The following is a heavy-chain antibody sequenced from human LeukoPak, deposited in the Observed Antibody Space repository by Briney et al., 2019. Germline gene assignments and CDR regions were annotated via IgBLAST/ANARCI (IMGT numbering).Heavy chain of an antibody. D-gene: IGHD3-9*01. J-gene: IGHJ4*02. CDR3: ARAYYDILTGYYTADY. CDR2: IKQDGSEK. Sequence: PGGSLRLSCAASGFTFSSYWMSWVRQAPGKGLEWVAKIKQDGSEKYYVDSVKGRFTISRDNANNSLYLQMNSLRAEDTAVYYCARAYYDILTGYYTADYWGQGTLVTVSS. CDR1: GFTFSSYW. V-gene: IGHV3-7*01.